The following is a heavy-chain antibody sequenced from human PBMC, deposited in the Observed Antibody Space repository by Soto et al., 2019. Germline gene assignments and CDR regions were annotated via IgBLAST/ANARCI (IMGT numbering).Heavy chain of an antibody. D-gene: IGHD2-21*02. J-gene: IGHJ4*02. V-gene: IGHV3-30*18. CDR2: ISYDGSNK. CDR3: AKEAAGVVVVTANLMDY. CDR1: GFTFSSYG. Sequence: QVQLVESGGGVVQPGRSLRLSCAASGFTFSSYGMHWIRQAPGKGLEWVAVISYDGSNKYYADSVKGRFTISRDNSKNTLYLQMNSLRAEDTAVYYCAKEAAGVVVVTANLMDYWGQGTLVTVSS.